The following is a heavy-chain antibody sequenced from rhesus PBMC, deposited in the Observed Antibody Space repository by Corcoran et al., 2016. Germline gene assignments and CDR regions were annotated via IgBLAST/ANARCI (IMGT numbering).Heavy chain of an antibody. J-gene: IGHJ5-1*01. CDR2: IDGNSAST. CDR3: ARANVLQFLEWLSNNRFDV. D-gene: IGHD3-3*01. CDR1: GGSITGYY. V-gene: IGHV4-73*01. Sequence: QVKLQQWGEGLVKPSETLSLTCAVYGGSITGYYWSWIRQPPGKGLEWIGNIDGNSASTNSHPSLKNRVTISKDTSKNQFSLKLSSVTAAGTAVYYCARANVLQFLEWLSNNRFDVWGPGVLVTVSS.